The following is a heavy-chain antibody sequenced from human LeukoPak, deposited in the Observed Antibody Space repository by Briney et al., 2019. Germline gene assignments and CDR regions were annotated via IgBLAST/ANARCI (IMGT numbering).Heavy chain of an antibody. D-gene: IGHD1-1*01. CDR1: GFTFSTFW. V-gene: IGHV3-7*01. CDR2: IKEDGSEK. Sequence: GGSLRLSCAASGFTFSTFWMSWVRQAPGKGLEWVANIKEDGSEKYYVDSMEGRFTASRDNAKNSLYLQMDSLRAEDTAVYYCARGGTFVSDYWGQGTLVTISS. CDR3: ARGGTFVSDY. J-gene: IGHJ4*02.